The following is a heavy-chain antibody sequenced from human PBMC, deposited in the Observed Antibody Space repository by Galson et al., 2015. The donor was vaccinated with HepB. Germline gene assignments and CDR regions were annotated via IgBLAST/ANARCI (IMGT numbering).Heavy chain of an antibody. J-gene: IGHJ2*01. Sequence: SVKVSCKASGGTFSSYAISWVRQAPGQGLEWMGGIIPIFGTANYAQKFQGRVTITADESTSTAYMELSSLRSEDTAVYYCARDRDRADDYGDYGHNWYFDLWGRGTLVTVSS. CDR1: GGTFSSYA. CDR3: ARDRDRADDYGDYGHNWYFDL. V-gene: IGHV1-69*13. D-gene: IGHD4-17*01. CDR2: IIPIFGTA.